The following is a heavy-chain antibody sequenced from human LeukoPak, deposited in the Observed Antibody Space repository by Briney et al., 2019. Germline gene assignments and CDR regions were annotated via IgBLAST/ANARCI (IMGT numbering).Heavy chain of an antibody. Sequence: GGSLRLSCAASGFTFSSYVMSWVRQAPGKGLEWVSGISGSGGSTDYADFVKGRFTISRDNSKNTLYLQMNSLRAEDTAVYYCAKQSSGWYRDYFDYWGQGTLVSVSS. J-gene: IGHJ4*02. CDR1: GFTFSSYV. V-gene: IGHV3-23*01. CDR3: AKQSSGWYRDYFDY. CDR2: ISGSGGST. D-gene: IGHD6-19*01.